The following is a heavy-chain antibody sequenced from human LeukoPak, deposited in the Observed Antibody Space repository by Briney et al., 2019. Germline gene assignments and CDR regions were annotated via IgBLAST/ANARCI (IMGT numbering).Heavy chain of an antibody. CDR2: IYPGDSDT. J-gene: IGHJ4*02. D-gene: IGHD3-10*01. CDR3: ASGHGLLWFGELFAY. V-gene: IGHV5-51*01. CDR1: GYSFTSYW. Sequence: GESLKISCKGSGYSFTSYWIGWVRQMPGKGLEWMGIIYPGDSDTRYSPSFQGQVTISADKSISTAYLQWSSLKASDTAMYYRASGHGLLWFGELFAYWGQGTLVTVSS.